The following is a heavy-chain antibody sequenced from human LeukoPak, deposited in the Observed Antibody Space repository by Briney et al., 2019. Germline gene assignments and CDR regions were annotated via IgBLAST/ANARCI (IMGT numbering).Heavy chain of an antibody. V-gene: IGHV4-59*12. Sequence: SETLSLTCTVSGDSINTYYWSWIRQPPGKGLEWIGYIYYSGSTNYNPSLKSRLTISVDTSKNQFSLKLSSVTAADTAVYYCARDPVAAAGTLSDYWGQGTLVTVSS. J-gene: IGHJ4*02. CDR2: IYYSGST. CDR1: GDSINTYY. D-gene: IGHD6-13*01. CDR3: ARDPVAAAGTLSDY.